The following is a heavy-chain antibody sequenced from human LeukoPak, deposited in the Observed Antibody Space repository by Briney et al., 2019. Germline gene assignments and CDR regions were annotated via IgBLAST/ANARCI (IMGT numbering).Heavy chain of an antibody. CDR2: IYYSGST. Sequence: SETLSLTCTVSGGSISSYYWSWIRQPPGKGLEWIGYIYYSGSTNYNPSLKSRVTISVDTSKNQFSLKLSSVTAADTAVYYCARDNGSGYLIIDYWGQGTLVTVSS. CDR3: ARDNGSGYLIIDY. V-gene: IGHV4-59*01. J-gene: IGHJ4*02. D-gene: IGHD3-22*01. CDR1: GGSISSYY.